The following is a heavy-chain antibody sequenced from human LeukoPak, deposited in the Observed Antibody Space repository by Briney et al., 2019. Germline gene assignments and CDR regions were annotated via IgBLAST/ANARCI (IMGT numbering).Heavy chain of an antibody. V-gene: IGHV5-51*01. CDR3: ARQVAYTSGRTFDF. CDR2: IYPGDSDS. J-gene: IGHJ4*02. D-gene: IGHD6-19*01. Sequence: SLKISCKGSGYSFTSYCIGWVRPMPGIGLEWTGIIYPGDSDSRYSPSFQGQVTISADKSISTAYLQWSRLKASDTAMYYCARQVAYTSGRTFDFWGQGTLVTVSS. CDR1: GYSFTSYC.